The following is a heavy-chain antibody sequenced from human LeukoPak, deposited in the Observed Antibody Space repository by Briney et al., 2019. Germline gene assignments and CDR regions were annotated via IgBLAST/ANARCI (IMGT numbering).Heavy chain of an antibody. CDR2: IYYSGST. V-gene: IGHV4-59*01. J-gene: IGHJ6*02. D-gene: IGHD3-22*01. CDR3: ARVGYYDSSGYIIDYGMDV. CDR1: GGSISSYY. Sequence: SETLSLTCTVSGGSISSYYWSWIRQPPGKGLEWIGYIYYSGSTNYNPSLKSRVTISVDTSKNQFSLKLSSVTAADTAVYYCARVGYYDSSGYIIDYGMDVWGQGTTVTVSS.